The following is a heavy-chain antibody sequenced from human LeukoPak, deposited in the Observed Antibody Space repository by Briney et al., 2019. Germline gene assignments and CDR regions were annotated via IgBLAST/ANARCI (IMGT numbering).Heavy chain of an antibody. J-gene: IGHJ4*02. CDR2: INHSGST. CDR1: GGSFSGYY. V-gene: IGHV4-34*01. Sequence: SETLSLTCAVYGGSFSGYYWSWIRQPPGKGLEWIGEINHSGSTNYNPSPKSRVTISVDTSKNQFSLKLSSVTAADTAVYYCAREYSSGWYPYYFDYWGQGTLVTVSS. CDR3: AREYSSGWYPYYFDY. D-gene: IGHD6-19*01.